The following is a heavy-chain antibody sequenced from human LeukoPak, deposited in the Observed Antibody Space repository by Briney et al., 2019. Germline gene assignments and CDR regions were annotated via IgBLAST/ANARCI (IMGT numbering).Heavy chain of an antibody. CDR1: GFTFSSYA. J-gene: IGHJ6*03. CDR2: ISGSGGSA. V-gene: IGHV3-23*01. Sequence: GGSLRLSCAASGFTFSSYAMSWVRQAPGKGLEWVSAISGSGGSAYYADSVKGRFTISRDNSKNTLYLQMNSLRAEDTAVYYCAKTTSSYYYYMDVWGKGTTVTVSS. D-gene: IGHD2/OR15-2a*01. CDR3: AKTTSSYYYYMDV.